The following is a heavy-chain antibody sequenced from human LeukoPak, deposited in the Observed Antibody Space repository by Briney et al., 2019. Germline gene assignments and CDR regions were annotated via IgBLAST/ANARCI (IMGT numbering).Heavy chain of an antibody. CDR3: ASGNGRSGYAPAHY. J-gene: IGHJ4*02. Sequence: GGSLRLFCAASGFTFDDYAMHWVRHAPGKGLEWVSGISWNSGSIGYADSVKGRFTISRDNAKNSLYLQMNSLRAEDTAVYYCASGNGRSGYAPAHYWGQGTLVTVSS. CDR1: GFTFDDYA. CDR2: ISWNSGSI. D-gene: IGHD3-22*01. V-gene: IGHV3-9*01.